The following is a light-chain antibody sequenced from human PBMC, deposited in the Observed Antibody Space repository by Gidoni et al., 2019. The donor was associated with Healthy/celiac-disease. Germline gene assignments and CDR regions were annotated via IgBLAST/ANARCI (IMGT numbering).Light chain of an antibody. V-gene: IGKV3-20*01. CDR2: GAS. J-gene: IGKJ1*01. CDR3: QQYGRS. CDR1: QSVSSSY. Sequence: EIVLTQSPGTLSLSPGESATLSCRASQSVSSSYLAWYQQKPGQAPRLLIYGASSRATGIPDRFSGSGSGTDFTLTISRLEPEDFAGYYCQQYGRSFGQGTKVEIK.